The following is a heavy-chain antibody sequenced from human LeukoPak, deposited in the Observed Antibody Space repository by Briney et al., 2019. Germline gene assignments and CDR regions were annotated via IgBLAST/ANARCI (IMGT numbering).Heavy chain of an antibody. V-gene: IGHV3-66*01. CDR1: GLTVSSNS. D-gene: IGHD1-1*01. Sequence: GGSLRLSCAASGLTVSSNSMSWVRQAPGKGLEWVSFIYSDNTHYSDSVKGRFTISRDNSKNTLYLQMNSLRAEDTAVYYCARDGRLGWFDPWGQGTLVTVSS. CDR3: ARDGRLGWFDP. J-gene: IGHJ5*02. CDR2: IYSDNT.